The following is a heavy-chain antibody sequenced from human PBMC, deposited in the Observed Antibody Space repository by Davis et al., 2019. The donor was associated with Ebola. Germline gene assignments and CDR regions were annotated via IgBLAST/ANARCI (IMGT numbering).Heavy chain of an antibody. D-gene: IGHD5-24*01. CDR2: MSYDGTT. J-gene: IGHJ4*02. Sequence: PSETLSLTCSVSGGSISSGGYYWSWIRQHPGKGLECIGSMSYDGTTYYSPSLRSRVTISLDTSNNQFSLKLTSVTAADTAVYYCAREWGDGYNHYLDSWGQGTLVTVSS. CDR3: AREWGDGYNHYLDS. CDR1: GGSISSGGYY. V-gene: IGHV4-31*03.